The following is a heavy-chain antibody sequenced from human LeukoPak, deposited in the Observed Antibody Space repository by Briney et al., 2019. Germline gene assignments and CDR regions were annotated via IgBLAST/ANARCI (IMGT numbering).Heavy chain of an antibody. D-gene: IGHD4-17*01. CDR1: GYTFIGYY. CDR2: INPSNGGT. J-gene: IGHJ5*02. CDR3: ARGQPYGDYNYFDP. V-gene: IGHV1-2*06. Sequence: ASVKVSYKASGYTFIGYYMHWLRHAQGHGREWMGRINPSNGGTNSAQKFQGRVTMTRDTSISTGYMELSRLTSDDTAIYYCARGQPYGDYNYFDPWGQGTLVTVSS.